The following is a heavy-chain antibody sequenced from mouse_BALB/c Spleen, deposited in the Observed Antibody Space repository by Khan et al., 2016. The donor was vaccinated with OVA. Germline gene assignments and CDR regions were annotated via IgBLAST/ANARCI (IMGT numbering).Heavy chain of an antibody. V-gene: IGHV1S135*01. CDR3: TRHGYVAWFTY. D-gene: IGHD2-2*01. CDR2: IDPFSGDT. Sequence: VQLQQSRPELMKPGASVKISCKASGYSFTTYYIHWVMQSHGKSLEWIGYIDPFSGDTTYNQKFKGKATLTVDKSSSTAYIHLSTLTSEDAAVDFGTRHGYVAWFTYWGQGTLVTVSA. CDR1: GYSFTTYY. J-gene: IGHJ3*01.